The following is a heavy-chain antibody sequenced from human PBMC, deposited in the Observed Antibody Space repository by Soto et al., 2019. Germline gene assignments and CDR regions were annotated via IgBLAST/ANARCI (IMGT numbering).Heavy chain of an antibody. V-gene: IGHV3-23*01. CDR1: GFTFSSYA. CDR3: AKDRGVVVPAAIYYYYGMDV. J-gene: IGHJ6*02. D-gene: IGHD2-2*02. Sequence: LRLSCAAPGFTFSSYAMSWVRQAPGKGLEWVSAISGSGGSTYYADSVKGRFTISRDNSKNTLYLQMNSLRAEDTAVYYCAKDRGVVVPAAIYYYYGMDVWGQGTTVTVSS. CDR2: ISGSGGST.